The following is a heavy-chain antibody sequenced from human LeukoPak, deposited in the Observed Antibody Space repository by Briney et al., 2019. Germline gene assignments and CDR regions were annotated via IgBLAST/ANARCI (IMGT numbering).Heavy chain of an antibody. J-gene: IGHJ4*02. CDR3: AGSSTVTQRIDY. D-gene: IGHD4-17*01. CDR1: GFTFSSYA. CDR2: ISSSSSYI. Sequence: PGGSLRLSCAASGFTFSSYAMHWVRQAPGKGLEWVSSISSSSSYIYYADSVKGRFTISRDNAKNSLYLQMNSLRAEDTAVYYCAGSSTVTQRIDYWGQGTLVTVSS. V-gene: IGHV3-21*01.